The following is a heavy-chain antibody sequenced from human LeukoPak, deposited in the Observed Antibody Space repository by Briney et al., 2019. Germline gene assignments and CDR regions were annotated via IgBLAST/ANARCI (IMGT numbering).Heavy chain of an antibody. Sequence: PGVSVTLLCAASGFPVRLYYKIWAPQATGKGLEGVSVFYRGCRTQYAHSEEGRFPIHKENSKHTLYLQKNSQSAEDTGVFYCARHNIQNSYLDYWGQGTLVTVSS. CDR1: GFPVRLYY. D-gene: IGHD3-16*02. CDR2: FYRGCRT. J-gene: IGHJ4*02. CDR3: ARHNIQNSYLDY. V-gene: IGHV3-53*01.